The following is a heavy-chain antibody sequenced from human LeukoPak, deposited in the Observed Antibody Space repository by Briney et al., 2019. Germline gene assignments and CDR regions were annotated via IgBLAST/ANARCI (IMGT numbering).Heavy chain of an antibody. D-gene: IGHD2-21*01. Sequence: GGSLRLSCAASGFTFRRYSMNWVRQAPGKGLEWVSSISITSTYIFYADSVRGRFTISRDNAKNSLYLQMNSLRAEDTAVYYCARDDSHSLTGLVNYWGQGTLVTVSS. V-gene: IGHV3-21*01. J-gene: IGHJ4*02. CDR3: ARDDSHSLTGLVNY. CDR1: GFTFRRYS. CDR2: ISITSTYI.